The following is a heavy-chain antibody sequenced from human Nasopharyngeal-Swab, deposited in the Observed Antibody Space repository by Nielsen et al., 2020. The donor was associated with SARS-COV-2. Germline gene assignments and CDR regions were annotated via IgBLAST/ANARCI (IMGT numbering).Heavy chain of an antibody. V-gene: IGHV4-30-2*01. CDR2: ISHSGTT. D-gene: IGHD5-18*01. CDR3: ARDRGYGFGHTGWFDS. J-gene: IGHJ5*01. Sequence: WIRQPPGKGLEWIGYISHSGTTYYNPSLKSRLTISLDRSENQFSLKLNSVTAADTAVYYCARDRGYGFGHTGWFDSWGQGTLVTVSS.